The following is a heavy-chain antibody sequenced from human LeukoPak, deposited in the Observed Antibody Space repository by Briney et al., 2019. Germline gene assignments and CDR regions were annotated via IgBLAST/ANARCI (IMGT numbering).Heavy chain of an antibody. CDR1: GFTFSSFA. V-gene: IGHV3-23*01. CDR2: ISGSGGST. D-gene: IGHD2-2*01. Sequence: GGSLGLACAASGFTFSSFAMSWVRQAPGKGLEWVSAISGSGGSTYYADSVKGRCTISRDNSKNTLFLQMNSLRAEDTAVYYCAKDRSCTGSSCNVGSWGQGTMVTVSS. CDR3: AKDRSCTGSSCNVGS. J-gene: IGHJ3*01.